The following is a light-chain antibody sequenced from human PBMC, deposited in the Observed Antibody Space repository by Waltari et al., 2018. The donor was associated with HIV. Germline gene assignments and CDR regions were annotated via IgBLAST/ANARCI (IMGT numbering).Light chain of an antibody. Sequence: QSALTQPASVSGSPGQSITVSCTGTSSAVGAYDFVSWYQQTPGIAPKLVIYEVSNRPSGISDRFSGSKSGNTASLTISGLQTEDEADYYCSSFTTSNSLLFGGGTKVTVL. CDR1: SSAVGAYDF. CDR2: EVS. V-gene: IGLV2-14*01. J-gene: IGLJ2*01. CDR3: SSFTTSNSLL.